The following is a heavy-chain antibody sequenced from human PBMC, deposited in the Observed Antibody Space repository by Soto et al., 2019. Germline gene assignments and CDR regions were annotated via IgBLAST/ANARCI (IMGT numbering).Heavy chain of an antibody. Sequence: SETLSLTCSVSGGSVRSGSYYWSWIRQPPGKGLEWIGYIYFSGSTDYNPSLKSRVTISVDTSKNQFSLKLSSLTAADTAVYYCARERTGDPTFFDYWGQGTLVTVSS. V-gene: IGHV4-61*01. CDR3: ARERTGDPTFFDY. D-gene: IGHD1-1*01. CDR1: GGSVRSGSYY. J-gene: IGHJ4*02. CDR2: IYFSGST.